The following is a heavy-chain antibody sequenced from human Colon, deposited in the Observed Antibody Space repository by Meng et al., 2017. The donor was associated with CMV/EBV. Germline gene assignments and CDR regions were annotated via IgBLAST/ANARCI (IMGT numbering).Heavy chain of an antibody. CDR2: IKKDGSEI. CDR3: ATDGRGVDSQYNWLAP. CDR1: GFQFSNYW. J-gene: IGHJ5*02. D-gene: IGHD1-26*01. V-gene: IGHV3-7*01. Sequence: SGFQFSNYWRNWVRQAPGKGLEWVANIKKDGSEIHCVDSVKGRFTISRDNAKNSLYLQMNSLTADDTAVYYCATDGRGVDSQYNWLAPWGQGTLVTVSS.